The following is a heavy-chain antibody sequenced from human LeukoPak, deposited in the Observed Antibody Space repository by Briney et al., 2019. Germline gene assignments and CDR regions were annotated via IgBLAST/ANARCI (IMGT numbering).Heavy chain of an antibody. CDR3: VRETRGDLRLERYDY. CDR1: GFTFSDYY. J-gene: IGHJ4*02. Sequence: PGGSLRLSCAASGFTFSDYYMSWIRQAPGKGLEWVSYISSSGSTIYYADSVKGRFTISRDNAKNSLYLQMNSLRAEDTAVCYCVRETRGDLRLERYDYWGPGTLVTVSS. D-gene: IGHD3-16*01. CDR2: ISSSGSTI. V-gene: IGHV3-11*01.